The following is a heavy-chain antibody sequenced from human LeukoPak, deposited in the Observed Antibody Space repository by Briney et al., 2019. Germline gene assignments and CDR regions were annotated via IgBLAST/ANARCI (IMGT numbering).Heavy chain of an antibody. D-gene: IGHD4/OR15-4a*01. J-gene: IGHJ4*02. CDR2: IIPIFGTA. CDR1: GGTFSSYA. Sequence: VASVKVSCKASGGTFSSYAISWVRQAPGQGLEWMGGIIPIFGTANYAQKFQGRVTITTDESTSTAYMELSSLRSEDTAVYYCARVSYGAQNVDYWGQGTLVTVSS. V-gene: IGHV1-69*05. CDR3: ARVSYGAQNVDY.